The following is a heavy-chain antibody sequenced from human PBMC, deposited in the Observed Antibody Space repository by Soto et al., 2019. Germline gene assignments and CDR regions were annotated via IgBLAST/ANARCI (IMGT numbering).Heavy chain of an antibody. Sequence: QDQLVQTGAEVKKPGASVNVSCKASGYTFTIYAMHWVRQAPGQRLEWMGWINAGNGNTKYSQKFQGRVTINRDTPANTYYIELSRRRAEDTAVYYCAREGWVVPAANKWFDPWGQATLVTVSS. V-gene: IGHV1-3*01. CDR2: INAGNGNT. CDR1: GYTFTIYA. CDR3: AREGWVVPAANKWFDP. J-gene: IGHJ5*02. D-gene: IGHD2-2*01.